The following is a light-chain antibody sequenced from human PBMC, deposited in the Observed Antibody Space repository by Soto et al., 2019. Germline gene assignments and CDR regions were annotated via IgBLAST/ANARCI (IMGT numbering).Light chain of an antibody. CDR3: QHSYSTFT. V-gene: IGKV1-39*01. J-gene: IGKJ3*01. Sequence: DIQMTQSPSSLSASVGDRVTITCRASQSISSYLNWYQQKPGKAPKLLIYAASSLQSGVPSRFSGSGSGTDFTLTISRLQPEYFATYYCQHSYSTFTFGPGTKVDIK. CDR2: AAS. CDR1: QSISSY.